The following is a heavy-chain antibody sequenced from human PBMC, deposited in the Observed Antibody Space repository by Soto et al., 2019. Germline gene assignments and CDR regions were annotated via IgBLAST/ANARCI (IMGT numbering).Heavy chain of an antibody. V-gene: IGHV1-3*01. J-gene: IGHJ4*02. CDR2: INAGNGNT. Sequence: QVQLVQSGAEVKKPGASVKVSCKASGYTFTSYAMHWVRQAPGQRLEWMGWINAGNGNTKYSQKFQGRVTITRDTSGSTAYVELSSLRSEDTAVYYCARGPGGPDGPGDFWGQGTLVTVSS. CDR3: ARGPGGPDGPGDF. CDR1: GYTFTSYA. D-gene: IGHD2-15*01.